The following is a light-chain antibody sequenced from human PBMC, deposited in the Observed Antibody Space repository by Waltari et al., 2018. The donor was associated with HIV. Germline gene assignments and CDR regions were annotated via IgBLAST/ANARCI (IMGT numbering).Light chain of an antibody. J-gene: IGKJ1*01. CDR2: TAS. V-gene: IGKV1-39*01. CDR1: QSINNF. CDR3: QQSHSNPRA. Sequence: DIQMTQSPSSTSASVGDRGTSTCRASQSINNFLNWYQQKPGKAPKLLIYTASGLQSGVPSRFSGSGSGTDFTLTISNLQPEDSATYYCQQSHSNPRAFGQGTKVEIK.